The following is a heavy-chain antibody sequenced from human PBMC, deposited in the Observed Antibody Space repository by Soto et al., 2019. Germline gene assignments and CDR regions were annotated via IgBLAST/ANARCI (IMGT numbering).Heavy chain of an antibody. V-gene: IGHV4-34*01. D-gene: IGHD2-15*01. CDR3: ARGGLGYCSGGSCYRTDPFDY. CDR1: GGSFSGYY. J-gene: IGHJ4*02. CDR2: INHSGST. Sequence: SETLSLTCAVYGGSFSGYYWSWIRQAPGKGLEWIGEINHSGSTNYNPSLKSRVTISVDTSKNQFSLKLSSVTAADTAVYYCARGGLGYCSGGSCYRTDPFDYWGQGTLVTVSS.